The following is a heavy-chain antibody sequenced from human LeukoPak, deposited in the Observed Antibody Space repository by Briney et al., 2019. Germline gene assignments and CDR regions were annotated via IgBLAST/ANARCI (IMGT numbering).Heavy chain of an antibody. CDR2: IYHSGST. CDR3: ARDSSSWFYFDY. CDR1: GGSLSGYY. Sequence: SETLSLTCAVYGGSLSGYYWSWIRQPPGKGLEWIGYIYHSGSTYYNPSLKSRVTISVDRSKNQFSLKLSSVTAADTAVYYCARDSSSWFYFDYWGQGALVTVSS. D-gene: IGHD6-13*01. J-gene: IGHJ4*02. V-gene: IGHV4-34*01.